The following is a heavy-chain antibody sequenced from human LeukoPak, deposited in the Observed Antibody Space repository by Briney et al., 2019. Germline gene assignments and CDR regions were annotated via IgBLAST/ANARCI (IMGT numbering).Heavy chain of an antibody. V-gene: IGHV3-74*01. CDR2: INSDGSST. CDR1: GFTFSSYW. Sequence: GGSLRLSCAASGFTFSSYWMHWVRHAPGKGLVWVSRINSDGSSTSYADSVKGRFTISRDNAKNTLYLQMNSLRAEDTAVYYCARAHSGYSYGYSDYWGQGTLVTVSS. D-gene: IGHD5-18*01. J-gene: IGHJ4*02. CDR3: ARAHSGYSYGYSDY.